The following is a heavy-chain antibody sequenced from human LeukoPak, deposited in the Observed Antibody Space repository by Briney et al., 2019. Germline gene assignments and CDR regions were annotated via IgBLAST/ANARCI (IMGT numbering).Heavy chain of an antibody. V-gene: IGHV1-18*01. CDR2: ISAYNGNT. CDR3: ARGGDIVVVPAATDFDY. D-gene: IGHD2-2*01. Sequence: ASVKVSCKASGYTLTSYGISWVRQAPGQGLEWMGWISAYNGNTNYAQKLQGRVTMTTDTSTSTAYMELRSLRSDDTAVYYRARGGDIVVVPAATDFDYWGQGTLVTVSS. CDR1: GYTLTSYG. J-gene: IGHJ4*02.